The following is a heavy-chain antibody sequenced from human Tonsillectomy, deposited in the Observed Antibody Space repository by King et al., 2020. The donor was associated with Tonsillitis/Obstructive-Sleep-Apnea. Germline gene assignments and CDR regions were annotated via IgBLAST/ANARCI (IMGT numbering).Heavy chain of an antibody. D-gene: IGHD6-6*01. V-gene: IGHV4-31*03. CDR1: GGSISSGGYY. Sequence: VQLQESGPGLVKPSQTLSLTCTVSGGSISSGGYYWSWIRQHPGKGLEWIGYIYYSGSTYYNPSLKSRVTISVDTSKNQFSLKLSSVTAADTAVYYCARAPPRPPGYSSSSFWFDPWGQGTLVTVSS. CDR2: IYYSGST. J-gene: IGHJ5*02. CDR3: ARAPPRPPGYSSSSFWFDP.